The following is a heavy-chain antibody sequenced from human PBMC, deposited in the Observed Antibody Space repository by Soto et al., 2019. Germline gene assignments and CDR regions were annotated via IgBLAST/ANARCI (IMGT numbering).Heavy chain of an antibody. CDR3: ARGRHLLWFGEITDAFDI. J-gene: IGHJ3*02. V-gene: IGHV3-13*04. Sequence: HPGGSLRLSCAASGVTFSSYDMHWVRQATGKGLEWVSAIGTAGDTYYPGSVKGRFTISRENAKNSLYLQMNSLRAGDTAVYYCARGRHLLWFGEITDAFDIWGQGTMVTVSS. D-gene: IGHD3-10*01. CDR2: IGTAGDT. CDR1: GVTFSSYD.